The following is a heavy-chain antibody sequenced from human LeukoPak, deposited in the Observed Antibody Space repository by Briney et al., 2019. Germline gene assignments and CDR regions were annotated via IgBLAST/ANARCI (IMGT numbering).Heavy chain of an antibody. CDR3: ARGGRRSYERYFDY. V-gene: IGHV4-4*02. D-gene: IGHD1-26*01. CDR2: IYHRGST. CDR1: GGSISSNNW. Sequence: SETLSLTCAVSGGSISSNNWWSWVRQPPGKGLEWIGEIYHRGSTNYNPSLKSRVTITVDTSKNHFSLKLTSVTAADTAVYYCARGGRRSYERYFDYWGQGTLVTVSS. J-gene: IGHJ4*02.